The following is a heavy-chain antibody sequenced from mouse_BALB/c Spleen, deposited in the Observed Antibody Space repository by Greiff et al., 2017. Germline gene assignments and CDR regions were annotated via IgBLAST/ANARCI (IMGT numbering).Heavy chain of an antibody. Sequence: QVQLQQSGPELVKPGASVKISCKASGYAFSSSWMNWVKQRPGQGLEWIGRIYPGDGDTNYNGKFKGKATLTADKSSSTAYMQLSSLTSVDSAVYFCARGDDGYSCFDYWGQGTTLTVSS. CDR2: IYPGDGDT. CDR1: GYAFSSSW. V-gene: IGHV1-82*01. CDR3: ARGDDGYSCFDY. J-gene: IGHJ2*01. D-gene: IGHD2-3*01.